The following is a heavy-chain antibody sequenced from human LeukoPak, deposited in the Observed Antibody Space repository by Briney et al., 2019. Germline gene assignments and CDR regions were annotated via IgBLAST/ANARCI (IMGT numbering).Heavy chain of an antibody. Sequence: GGSLRLSCAVSGFTFSTYAMSWVRQVPGKGLEWVSDISGRGGTTYYADSVKGRFTISRDNSKNTLYLQMNSLRAEDTAVYYCAKEDRSYSSGYNDYWGKGSLVTVSS. D-gene: IGHD3-22*01. CDR3: AKEDRSYSSGYNDY. J-gene: IGHJ4*02. V-gene: IGHV3-23*01. CDR2: ISGRGGTT. CDR1: GFTFSTYA.